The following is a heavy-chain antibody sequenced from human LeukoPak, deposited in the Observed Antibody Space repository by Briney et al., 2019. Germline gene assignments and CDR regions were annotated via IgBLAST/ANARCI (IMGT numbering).Heavy chain of an antibody. CDR3: ARVNRFGLDY. CDR2: IYYSGST. D-gene: IGHD2/OR15-2a*01. J-gene: IGHJ4*02. V-gene: IGHV4-59*01. Sequence: SETLSLTCTVSGGSISSYYRSWIRQPPGKGLEWIGYIYYSGSTNYNPSLKSRVTISVDTSKNQFSLKLSSVTAADTAVYYCARVNRFGLDYWGQGTLVTVSS. CDR1: GGSISSYY.